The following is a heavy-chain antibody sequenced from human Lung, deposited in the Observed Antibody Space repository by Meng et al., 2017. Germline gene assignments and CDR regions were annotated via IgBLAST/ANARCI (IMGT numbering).Heavy chain of an antibody. Sequence: EVQLVESGVGLVRPGGSLRLSCAASGFTFRSYWMHWVRQAPGKGLVWVSRIRGDGGSIVYADSVKGRFTISRDNAKNTLFLQMNSLRAEDTAVYYCARESGYFEYWGQGILVTVSS. CDR1: GFTFRSYW. J-gene: IGHJ4*02. V-gene: IGHV3-74*03. CDR3: ARESGYFEY. CDR2: IRGDGGSI.